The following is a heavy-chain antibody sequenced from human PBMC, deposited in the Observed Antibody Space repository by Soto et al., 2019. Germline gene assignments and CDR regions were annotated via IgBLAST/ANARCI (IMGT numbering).Heavy chain of an antibody. J-gene: IGHJ4*02. V-gene: IGHV1-2*04. CDR1: RYTFTGYY. CDR2: INPNSGGT. D-gene: IGHD2-2*01. Sequence: EASVKVSCKASRYTFTGYYMHWVRQAPGQGLEWMGWINPNSGGTNYAQKFQGWVTMTRDTSISTAYMELSRLRSDDTAVYYCARGGIVVVPAPHLFDYWGQGTLVTVSS. CDR3: ARGGIVVVPAPHLFDY.